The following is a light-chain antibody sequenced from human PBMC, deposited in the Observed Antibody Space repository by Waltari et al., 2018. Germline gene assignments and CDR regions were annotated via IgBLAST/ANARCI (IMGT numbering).Light chain of an antibody. J-gene: IGLJ2*01. CDR3: YSTDSSGNYWV. CDR2: VDY. Sequence: YQQTLVRAHLRGICVDYKRPSGIPERFSGSTSGTVATLTISGAQAEDEGDYYCYSTDSSGNYWVFGGGTKLTVL. V-gene: IGLV3-10*01.